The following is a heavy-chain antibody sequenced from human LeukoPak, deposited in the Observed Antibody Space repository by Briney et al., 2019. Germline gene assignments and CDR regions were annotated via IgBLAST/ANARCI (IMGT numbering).Heavy chain of an antibody. Sequence: SETLSLTCAVYGGSFSGYYWSWIRQPPGKGLEWIGEINHSGSTNYNPSLKSRVTISVDTSKNQFSLKLSSVTAADTAVYYCARSAYYFDYWGQGTLVTVSS. J-gene: IGHJ4*02. CDR2: INHSGST. CDR1: GGSFSGYY. V-gene: IGHV4-34*01. CDR3: ARSAYYFDY.